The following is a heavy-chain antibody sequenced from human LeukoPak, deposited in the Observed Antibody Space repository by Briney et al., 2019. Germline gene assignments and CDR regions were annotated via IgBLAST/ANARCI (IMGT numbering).Heavy chain of an antibody. CDR1: GFTFTNYA. Sequence: GGSLRLSCAASGFTFTNYAMNWVRQAPGKGLEWVSGISGGDGTTFYADSVRGRFTISRDNSKNTLYLQMNSLRAEDTAVYYCAKAGSLDNAARQDYWGQGTLGTGS. V-gene: IGHV3-23*01. J-gene: IGHJ4*01. CDR3: AKAGSLDNAARQDY. CDR2: ISGGDGTT. D-gene: IGHD6-6*01.